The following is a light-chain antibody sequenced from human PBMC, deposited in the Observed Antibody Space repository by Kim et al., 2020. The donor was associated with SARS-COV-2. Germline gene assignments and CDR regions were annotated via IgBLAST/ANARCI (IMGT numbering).Light chain of an antibody. CDR1: QSVGRNY. CDR3: HQYANSPRT. Sequence: SPGEGATLSCRASQSVGRNYLSWYRQKPGRAPRLLIYDASTRATDIPDRFSGSGSGTDFTLTISRLEPEDFAVYYCHQYANSPRTFGQGTKVEIK. CDR2: DAS. V-gene: IGKV3-20*01. J-gene: IGKJ1*01.